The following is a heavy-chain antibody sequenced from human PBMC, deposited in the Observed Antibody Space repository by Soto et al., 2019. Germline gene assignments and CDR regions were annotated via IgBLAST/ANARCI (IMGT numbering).Heavy chain of an antibody. J-gene: IGHJ4*02. Sequence: QVQLVESGGGVVQPGRSLTLSCAASDFTFSSYGIHWVRQAPGKGLEWVAVISYDGSNKQYGDSVKGRFTMSRDHSKNTXHLQMNSLRVEDTAVYYCAKDTYYHDSSGYYVFDYWGQGTLVTVSS. CDR3: AKDTYYHDSSGYYVFDY. CDR2: ISYDGSNK. CDR1: DFTFSSYG. V-gene: IGHV3-30*18. D-gene: IGHD3-22*01.